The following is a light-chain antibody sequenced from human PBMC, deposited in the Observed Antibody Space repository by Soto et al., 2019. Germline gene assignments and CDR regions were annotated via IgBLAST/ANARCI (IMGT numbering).Light chain of an antibody. Sequence: EVVLTQSPGTLSLSPGERATLSCRASQTVTSNYLAWYQQKLGQAPRLLIYGASSRATGIPDRFSGSGSGTNFILTISRLEPEDFAAYYCRQYGSSPVTYGQGSKVEIK. CDR2: GAS. CDR1: QTVTSNY. J-gene: IGKJ1*01. V-gene: IGKV3-20*01. CDR3: RQYGSSPVT.